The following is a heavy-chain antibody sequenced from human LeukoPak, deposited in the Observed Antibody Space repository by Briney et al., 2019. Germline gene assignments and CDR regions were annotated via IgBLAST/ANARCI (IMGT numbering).Heavy chain of an antibody. D-gene: IGHD6-19*01. CDR1: GYSISSGYY. CDR3: ARAHGYSSGWYVPDAFDI. V-gene: IGHV4-38-2*02. CDR2: FFFSGST. Sequence: SETLSLTCTVSGYSISSGYYWGWIRQPPGKGLEWIGSFFFSGSTYYNPSLQSRVTISIDTSKNQFSLKLTSVTAADTAVYYCARAHGYSSGWYVPDAFDIWGQGTMVTVSS. J-gene: IGHJ3*02.